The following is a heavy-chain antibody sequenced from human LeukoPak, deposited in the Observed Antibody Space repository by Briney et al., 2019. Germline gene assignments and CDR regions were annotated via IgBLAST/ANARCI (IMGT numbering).Heavy chain of an antibody. CDR3: AKDRSAIITWSDY. J-gene: IGHJ4*02. V-gene: IGHV3-23*01. Sequence: PGGSLRLSCAASGFTFSNYAMTWVRQAPGKGLEWVAAISAGGGNTYYADFVKGRLIVSRDNSKNTLYLQMNGLRAEDTAPYYCAKDRSAIITWSDYWGQGTLVTVSS. CDR2: ISAGGGNT. CDR1: GFTFSNYA. D-gene: IGHD3-22*01.